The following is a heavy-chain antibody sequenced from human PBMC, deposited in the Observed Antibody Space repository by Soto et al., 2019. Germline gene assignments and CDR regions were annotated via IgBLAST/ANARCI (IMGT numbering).Heavy chain of an antibody. D-gene: IGHD4-17*01. CDR1: GFTFSSYS. Sequence: EVQLVESGGGLVKPGGSLRLSCAASGFTFSSYSMNWVRQAPGKGLEWVSSISSSSSYIYYTDSVKGRFTISRDNAKNSLYLQMNSRRAEDTAVYYCARDRGRGGYGDARPMDVWGQGTTVTVSS. CDR3: ARDRGRGGYGDARPMDV. J-gene: IGHJ6*02. V-gene: IGHV3-21*01. CDR2: ISSSSSYI.